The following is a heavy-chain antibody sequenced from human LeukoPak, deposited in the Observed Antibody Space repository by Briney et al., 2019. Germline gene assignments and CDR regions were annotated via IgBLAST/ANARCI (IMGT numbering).Heavy chain of an antibody. CDR3: AKDHSSYDILTGYPLT. CDR2: INNSGDST. Sequence: PGGSLRLSCAASGFTFSSFAMTWVRQAPGKGLEWVSTINNSGDSTYYGDSVKGRFTISRDNSKNTLYLQMNSLRAEDTAVYYCAKDHSSYDILTGYPLTWGQGTRVTVSS. D-gene: IGHD3-9*01. V-gene: IGHV3-23*01. J-gene: IGHJ5*02. CDR1: GFTFSSFA.